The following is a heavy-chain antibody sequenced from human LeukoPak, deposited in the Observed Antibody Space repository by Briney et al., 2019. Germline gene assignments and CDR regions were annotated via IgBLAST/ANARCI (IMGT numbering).Heavy chain of an antibody. V-gene: IGHV3-48*01. CDR1: GFTFSSYS. CDR3: AKGLARFGEFDY. J-gene: IGHJ4*02. Sequence: GGSLRLSCAASGFTFSSYSMNWVRQAPGKGLEWVSYIGGRGSNICYADSVKGRFTISRDNAKNSVNLQMNSLRAEDTAVYYCAKGLARFGEFDYWGQGTLVTVSS. D-gene: IGHD3-10*01. CDR2: IGGRGSNI.